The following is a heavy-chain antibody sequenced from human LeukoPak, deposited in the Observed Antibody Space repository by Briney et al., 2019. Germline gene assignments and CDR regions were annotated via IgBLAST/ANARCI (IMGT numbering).Heavy chain of an antibody. V-gene: IGHV3-48*04. D-gene: IGHD1-26*01. CDR3: ARQKYSGSYYGRAFDY. CDR1: GFTFSSYS. Sequence: GGSLRLSCAASGFTFSSYSMNWVRQAPGKGLEWVSYISSSSSTIYYADSVKGRFTISRDNAKNSLYLQMNSLRAEDTAVYYCARQKYSGSYYGRAFDYWGRGTLVTVSS. CDR2: ISSSSSTI. J-gene: IGHJ4*02.